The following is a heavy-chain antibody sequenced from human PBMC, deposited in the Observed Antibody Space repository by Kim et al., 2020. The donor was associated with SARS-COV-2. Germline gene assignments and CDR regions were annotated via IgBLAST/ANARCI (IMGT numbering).Heavy chain of an antibody. CDR2: INPSGGST. CDR1: GYTFTSYY. CDR3: AREGTTVVTPAYYYYGMDV. D-gene: IGHD4-17*01. J-gene: IGHJ6*02. Sequence: ASVKVSCKASGYTFTSYYMHWVRQAPGQGLEWMGIINPSGGSTSYAQKFQGRVTMTRDTSTSTVYMELSSLRSEDTAVYYCAREGTTVVTPAYYYYGMDVWGQGTTVTVSS. V-gene: IGHV1-46*01.